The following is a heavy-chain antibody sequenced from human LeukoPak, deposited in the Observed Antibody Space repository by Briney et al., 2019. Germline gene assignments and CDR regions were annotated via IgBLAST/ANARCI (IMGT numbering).Heavy chain of an antibody. CDR1: GFTFSSYS. D-gene: IGHD3-3*01. J-gene: IGHJ4*02. Sequence: PGGSLRLSCAASGFTFSSYSMNWVRQAPGKGLEWVSSISSSSSYIYYADSVKGRFTISRDNAKNSLYPQINSLRAEDTAVYYCARDWSGNDYWGQGTLVTVSS. V-gene: IGHV3-21*01. CDR3: ARDWSGNDY. CDR2: ISSSSSYI.